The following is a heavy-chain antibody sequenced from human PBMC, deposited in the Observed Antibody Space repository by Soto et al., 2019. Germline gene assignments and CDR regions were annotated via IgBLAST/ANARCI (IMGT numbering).Heavy chain of an antibody. D-gene: IGHD6-13*01. J-gene: IGHJ5*02. Sequence: QVQLQESGPGLVKPSQTLSLTCTVSGGSISSGGYYWSWIRQHPGKGLEWIGYIYYSGSTYYNPSLKGRDTISVDSSKNRFSLKLSSVTAADTAVYYCARVFSDSRSFFDPWGQGNLVTVSS. CDR1: GGSISSGGYY. CDR2: IYYSGST. CDR3: ARVFSDSRSFFDP. V-gene: IGHV4-31*03.